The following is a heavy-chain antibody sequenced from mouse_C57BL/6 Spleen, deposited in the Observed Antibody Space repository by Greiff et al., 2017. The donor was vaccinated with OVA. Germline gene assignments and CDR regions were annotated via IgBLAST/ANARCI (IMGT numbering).Heavy chain of an antibody. V-gene: IGHV1-59*01. Sequence: QVQLQQPGAELVRPGTSVTLSCKASGYTFTSYWMHWVKQRPGHGLEWIGVIDPSDSYTNYNQKFKGKATLTVDTSSSTAYMQLSSLTSEDSAVYYCARGGYSDYWGQGTTLTVSS. D-gene: IGHD2-3*01. CDR2: IDPSDSYT. J-gene: IGHJ2*01. CDR3: ARGGYSDY. CDR1: GYTFTSYW.